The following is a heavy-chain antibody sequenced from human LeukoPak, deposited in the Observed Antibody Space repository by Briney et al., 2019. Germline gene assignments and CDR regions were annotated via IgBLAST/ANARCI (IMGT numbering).Heavy chain of an antibody. CDR3: ARTYDHTGSHYYYYMDV. CDR2: ISSGSDTI. V-gene: IGHV3-48*01. D-gene: IGHD3-22*01. J-gene: IGHJ6*03. Sequence: PGGSLRLSCAASGFTFSSYTMNWVRQAPGQGLERVSFISSGSDTIYYADSVKGRFTISRDNAKNSLSLQMNSLSAEDTAVYFCARTYDHTGSHYYYYMDVWGKGTTVTVSS. CDR1: GFTFSSYT.